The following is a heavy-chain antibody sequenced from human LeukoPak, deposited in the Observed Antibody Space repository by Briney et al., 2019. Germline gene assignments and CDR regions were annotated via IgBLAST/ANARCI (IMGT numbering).Heavy chain of an antibody. V-gene: IGHV3-23*01. CDR2: ISGSGSSM. D-gene: IGHD3-22*01. Sequence: GGSLRLSCATSRLTFSSYAMTWVRQAPGKGLEWVSGISGSGSSMYYPDSVNGRFTISRDNSKNTPYLQMSSLRADDTAVYYCAKGAYYDSSGYYYFDYWGQGTLVTVSS. CDR3: AKGAYYDSSGYYYFDY. J-gene: IGHJ4*02. CDR1: RLTFSSYA.